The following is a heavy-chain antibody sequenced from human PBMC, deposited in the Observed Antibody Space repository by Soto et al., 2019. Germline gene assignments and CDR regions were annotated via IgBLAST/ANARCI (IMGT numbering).Heavy chain of an antibody. D-gene: IGHD3-10*01. J-gene: IGHJ6*02. CDR1: GYTFSAYY. CDR2: INPKFGDT. Sequence: QVQLVQSGAEVKEPGDSVRVSCEASGYTFSAYYIHWVRQAPGQGLEWMGWINPKFGDTTYAQDFQGRVTMTRDMSISTVYRELSRLTSDDTAIYCCARNMDYYYGPGSGNGHGVWGQGTTVTVFS. V-gene: IGHV1-2*02. CDR3: ARNMDYYYGPGSGNGHGV.